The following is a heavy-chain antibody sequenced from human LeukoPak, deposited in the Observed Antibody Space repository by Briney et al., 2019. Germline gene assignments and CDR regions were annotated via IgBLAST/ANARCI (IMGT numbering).Heavy chain of an antibody. CDR1: GFTFSSYS. CDR2: ISSRSSYI. V-gene: IGHV3-21*04. D-gene: IGHD3-10*01. CDR3: ARDGRHYYGSGSYYLDWFDP. J-gene: IGHJ5*02. Sequence: PGGSLRLSCAASGFTFSSYSMNWVRQAPGKGLEWVSSISSRSSYIDYADSLKGRFTISRDNAKKSLYLQMNNLRAEDTAFYHCARDGRHYYGSGSYYLDWFDPWGQGTLVTVSS.